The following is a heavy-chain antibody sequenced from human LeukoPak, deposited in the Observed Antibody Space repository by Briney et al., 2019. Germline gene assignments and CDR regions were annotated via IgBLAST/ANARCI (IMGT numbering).Heavy chain of an antibody. CDR1: GGTFSSYA. CDR2: IIPIFGTA. D-gene: IGHD5-12*01. J-gene: IGHJ4*02. CDR3: ARGSGYSGYDLGPFDY. V-gene: IGHV1-69*06. Sequence: GSSVKVSCKASGGTFSSYAISWVRQAPGQGLEWMGGIIPIFGTANYAQKFQGRVTITADKSTSTAYMELSSLRSEDTAVYYCARGSGYSGYDLGPFDYWGQGTLVTVSS.